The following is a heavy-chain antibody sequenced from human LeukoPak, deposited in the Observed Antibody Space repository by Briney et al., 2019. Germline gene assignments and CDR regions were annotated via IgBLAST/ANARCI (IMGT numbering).Heavy chain of an antibody. V-gene: IGHV3-74*01. CDR2: INSDWSST. J-gene: IGHJ6*02. CDR1: GFTFSSYW. D-gene: IGHD3-3*01. CDR3: ARVGATIFGVIMYYYYGMDV. Sequence: PGGSLRLSCAASGFTFSSYWMHWVRQAPGKGLVWVSRINSDWSSTSYADSVKGRFTISRDNAKNSLYLQMNSLRAEDTPVYYCARVGATIFGVIMYYYYGMDVWGQGTTVTVSS.